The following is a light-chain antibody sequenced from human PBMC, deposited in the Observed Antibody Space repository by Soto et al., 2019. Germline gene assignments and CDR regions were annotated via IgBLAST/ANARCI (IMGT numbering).Light chain of an antibody. Sequence: DIQMTQSPSTLSASVGDRVTITCRASQSISRWLAWYQQKPGKAPKVLIYDASTLESGVPSRFSGSGSGTEVNLTINRLQSDAFATYNCQQYNGYLTWTFGQGTKVEIK. J-gene: IGKJ1*01. V-gene: IGKV1-5*01. CDR1: QSISRW. CDR2: DAS. CDR3: QQYNGYLTWT.